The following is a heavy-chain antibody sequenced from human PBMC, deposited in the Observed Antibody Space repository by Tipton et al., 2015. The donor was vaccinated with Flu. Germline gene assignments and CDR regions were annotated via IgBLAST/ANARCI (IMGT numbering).Heavy chain of an antibody. J-gene: IGHJ5*02. CDR1: GSIFSNYG. CDR2: IRSDGRNK. Sequence: QLVQSGGGVVQPGGSLRLSCAASGSIFSNYGMHWVRQAPGKGLEWVAFIRSDGRNKNYADSVKGRFTISRDNSKNTLYLQMNSLRAEDTAVYYCARGITGTYWFDPWGQGTLVTVSS. V-gene: IGHV3-30*02. D-gene: IGHD1-20*01. CDR3: ARGITGTYWFDP.